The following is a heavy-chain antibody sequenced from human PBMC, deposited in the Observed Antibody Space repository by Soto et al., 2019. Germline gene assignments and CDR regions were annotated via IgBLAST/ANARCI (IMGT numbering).Heavy chain of an antibody. Sequence: ASVKVSCKASGYTFTSYDINWVRQTTGQGLEWMGWMSPNSANTGYAQNFQGRVTMTRSTSISTAYMELSSLRSEDTAVYYCTRGPPNWGFDSWGQGTLVTVS. CDR3: TRGPPNWGFDS. CDR1: GYTFTSYD. J-gene: IGHJ5*01. CDR2: MSPNSANT. D-gene: IGHD7-27*01. V-gene: IGHV1-8*01.